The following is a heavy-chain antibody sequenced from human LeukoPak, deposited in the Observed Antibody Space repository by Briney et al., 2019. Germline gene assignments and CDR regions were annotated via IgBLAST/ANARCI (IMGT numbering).Heavy chain of an antibody. CDR1: GFTFDDYA. Sequence: PGGSLRLSCAASGFTFDDYAMHWVRQAPGKGLEWVSGISWNSGSIGYADSVKGRFTISRDNAKNSLYLQMNSLRVEDTALYYCAKGVAAVAGNLPFDYWGQGTLVAVSS. J-gene: IGHJ4*02. CDR2: ISWNSGSI. CDR3: AKGVAAVAGNLPFDY. D-gene: IGHD6-19*01. V-gene: IGHV3-9*01.